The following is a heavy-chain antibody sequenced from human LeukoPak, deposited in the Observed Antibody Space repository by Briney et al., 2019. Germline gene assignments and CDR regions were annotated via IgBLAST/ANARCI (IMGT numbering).Heavy chain of an antibody. CDR3: AKRGNLGIAARYMDV. V-gene: IGHV3-23*01. Sequence: PGGSLRLSCAASGFTFSSYAMSWVRQAPGKGLEWVSAISGSGGSTYYADSVKGRFTISRDNSKNTLYLQMNSLRAEDTAVYYCAKRGNLGIAARYMDVWGKGTTVTVSS. J-gene: IGHJ6*03. CDR2: ISGSGGST. CDR1: GFTFSSYA. D-gene: IGHD6-6*01.